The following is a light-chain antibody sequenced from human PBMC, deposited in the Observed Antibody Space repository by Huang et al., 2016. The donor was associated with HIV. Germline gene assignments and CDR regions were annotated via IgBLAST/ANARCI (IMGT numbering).Light chain of an antibody. J-gene: IGKJ3*01. V-gene: IGKV3-15*01. Sequence: ETVMTQSPVTLSVSPGCRASLSCRSSQIVSSHLAWYQQKPGQAPRLLIYAASTRATGVPARFSGSGAGTEFTLTISTLQSEDSAVYYCQQYNDFRSTFGPGTRVEIK. CDR2: AAS. CDR1: QIVSSH. CDR3: QQYNDFRST.